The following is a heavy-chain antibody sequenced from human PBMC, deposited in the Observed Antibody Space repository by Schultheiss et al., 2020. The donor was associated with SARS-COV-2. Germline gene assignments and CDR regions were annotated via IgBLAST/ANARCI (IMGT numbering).Heavy chain of an antibody. CDR2: IYTSGST. V-gene: IGHV4-4*08. CDR3: ARTTVAGTPLLLDY. D-gene: IGHD6-19*01. CDR1: GGSISSYY. J-gene: IGHJ4*02. Sequence: SETLSLTCTVSGGSISSYYWSWIRQPPGKGLEWIGRIYTSGSTNYNPSLKSRVTISVDTSKNQFSLKLSSVTAADTAVYYCARTTVAGTPLLLDYWGQGTLVTVSS.